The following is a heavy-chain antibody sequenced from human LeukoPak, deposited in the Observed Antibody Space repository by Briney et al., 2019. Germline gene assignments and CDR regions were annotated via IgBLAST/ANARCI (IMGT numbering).Heavy chain of an antibody. Sequence: ASVKVSCKASGYTFTSYYMHWVRQAPGQGLEWMGIINPSGGSTGYAQKFQGTVTITRDTSASTAYMELSSLRSEDTAVYYCARDGNSYDFDYWGQGTLVTVSS. D-gene: IGHD5-18*01. CDR1: GYTFTSYY. CDR3: ARDGNSYDFDY. V-gene: IGHV1-46*01. CDR2: INPSGGST. J-gene: IGHJ4*02.